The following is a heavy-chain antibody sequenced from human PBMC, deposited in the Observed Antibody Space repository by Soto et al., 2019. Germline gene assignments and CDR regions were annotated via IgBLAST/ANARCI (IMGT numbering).Heavy chain of an antibody. V-gene: IGHV1-69*02. J-gene: IGHJ6*02. CDR1: GGTFSSYT. CDR3: ARAPSPPDTAIDYYYYGMDV. D-gene: IGHD5-18*01. CDR2: IIPILGIA. Sequence: QVQLVQSGAEVKKPGSSVKVSCKASGGTFSSYTISWVRQAPGQGLEWMGRIIPILGIANYAQKFQGRVTITADKSTSTAYMELSSLRSEDTAVYYCARAPSPPDTAIDYYYYGMDVWGQGTTVTVSS.